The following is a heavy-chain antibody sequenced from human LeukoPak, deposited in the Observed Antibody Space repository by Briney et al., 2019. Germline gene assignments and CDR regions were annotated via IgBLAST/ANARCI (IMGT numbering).Heavy chain of an antibody. J-gene: IGHJ4*02. CDR3: AGGPIGGTTTYFFGY. V-gene: IGHV4-61*02. CDR1: GGSISNVNYY. Sequence: PSETLSLTCTVSGGSISNVNYYWSWIRQPAGRGLEWIGRIYTSGSTNYNPSLKSRVTISMDTSKNEFSLKLSSVTAADTALYYCAGGPIGGTTTYFFGYWGQGTLVTVSS. D-gene: IGHD4-11*01. CDR2: IYTSGST.